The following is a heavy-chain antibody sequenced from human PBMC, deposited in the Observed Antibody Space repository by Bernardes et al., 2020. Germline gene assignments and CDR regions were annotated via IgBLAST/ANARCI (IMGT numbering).Heavy chain of an antibody. CDR2: IYHSGST. D-gene: IGHD3-3*01. CDR3: ARDRRRITIFGVDYYGMDV. V-gene: IGHV4-30-2*01. J-gene: IGHJ6*02. CDR1: GGSISSGGYS. Sequence: LSLTCAVSGGSISSGGYSWSWIRQPPGKGLEWIGYIYHSGSTYYNPSLKSRVTISVDRSKNQFSLKLSSVTAADTAVYYCARDRRRITIFGVDYYGMDVWGQGTTVTVSS.